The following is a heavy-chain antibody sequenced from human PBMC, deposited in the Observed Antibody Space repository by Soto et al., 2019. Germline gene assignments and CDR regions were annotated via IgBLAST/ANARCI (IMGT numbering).Heavy chain of an antibody. V-gene: IGHV4-59*01. D-gene: IGHD6-19*01. CDR3: AREGSGRVY. CDR1: GGSISSYY. Sequence: QVQLQESGPGLVKPSETLSLTCTVSGGSISSYYWNWIRQPPGKGLEWIGYIYNIGSTDYNPPLKSRVTISVDTSKNQFSLKLSAVTAADTAVYYCAREGSGRVYWGQGTLVTVSS. J-gene: IGHJ4*02. CDR2: IYNIGST.